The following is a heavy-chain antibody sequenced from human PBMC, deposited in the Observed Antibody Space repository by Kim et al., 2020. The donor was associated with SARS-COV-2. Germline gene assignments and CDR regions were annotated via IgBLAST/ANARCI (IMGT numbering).Heavy chain of an antibody. D-gene: IGHD6-19*01. Sequence: KYAQKLQGRVTMTIATSPNTAYMELRSLRSDDTAVYYCTRDIVVAGVRFDPWGQGTLVTVSS. CDR3: TRDIVVAGVRFDP. V-gene: IGHV1-18*01. J-gene: IGHJ5*02.